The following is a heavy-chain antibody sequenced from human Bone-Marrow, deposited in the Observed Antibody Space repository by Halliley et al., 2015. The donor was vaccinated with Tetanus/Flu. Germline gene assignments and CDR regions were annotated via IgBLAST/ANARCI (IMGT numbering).Heavy chain of an antibody. V-gene: IGHV3-20*01. CDR2: IHWNGAST. Sequence: SLRLSCAASGFTFDDYGMSWVRQAPGKGLEWVSGIHWNGASTAYADSVKGRFTISRDIAKNSLYLQMNSLRAEDTALYHCVRDGALVYYYGIDVWGRGTTVTVSS. CDR1: GFTFDDYG. CDR3: VRDGALVYYYGIDV. D-gene: IGHD3-9*01. J-gene: IGHJ6*02.